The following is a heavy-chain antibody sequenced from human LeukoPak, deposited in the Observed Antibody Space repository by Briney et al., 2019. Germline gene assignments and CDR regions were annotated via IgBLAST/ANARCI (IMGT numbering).Heavy chain of an antibody. V-gene: IGHV2-70*11. CDR3: ARICYYDRGGYEYDY. Sequence: SGPTLVNPTQTLTLTCTFSGFSLSTSGMCVSWIRQPPGKALEWLARIDWDDDKYYSTSLKTRLTIFKDTSKNQVILTMTNMDPVDTATYYCARICYYDRGGYEYDYWGPGTLVTVSS. D-gene: IGHD3-22*01. CDR1: GFSLSTSGMC. J-gene: IGHJ4*02. CDR2: IDWDDDK.